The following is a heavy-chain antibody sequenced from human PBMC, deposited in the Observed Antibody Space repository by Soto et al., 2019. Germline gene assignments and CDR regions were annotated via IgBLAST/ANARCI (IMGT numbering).Heavy chain of an antibody. V-gene: IGHV5-51*01. J-gene: IGHJ6*02. Sequence: EVQLVQSGAEVKKPGESLKISCKGSGYSFTSYWIGWVRQMPGKGLEWMGIIYPGDSDTRYSPSFQGQVTISADKSISTAYLQWSSLKASDTAMYYCARLVAAAGSLYYYYGMDVWGQGTTVTVSS. D-gene: IGHD6-13*01. CDR3: ARLVAAAGSLYYYYGMDV. CDR2: IYPGDSDT. CDR1: GYSFTSYW.